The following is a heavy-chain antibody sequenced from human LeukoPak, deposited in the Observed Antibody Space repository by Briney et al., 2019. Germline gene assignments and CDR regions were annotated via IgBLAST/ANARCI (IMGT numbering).Heavy chain of an antibody. CDR1: GFTFTTYW. CDR2: INSDGSIT. J-gene: IGHJ4*02. CDR3: ARVPNNDWYILYYFDY. V-gene: IGHV3-74*01. D-gene: IGHD3-9*01. Sequence: PGGSLRLSCAASGFTFTTYWMHWVRQAPGKGLVWVSHINSDGSITSYADSVKGRFTISRDNAKNTLYLQMNSLRAEDTAVYYCARVPNNDWYILYYFDYWGRGTLVTVSS.